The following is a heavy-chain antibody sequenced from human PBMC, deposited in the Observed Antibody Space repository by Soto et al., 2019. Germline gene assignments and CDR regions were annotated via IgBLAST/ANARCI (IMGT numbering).Heavy chain of an antibody. Sequence: QVLLVHSGAELKKPGASTQVSCKASGGTFSTYAFTWVRQAPGQGFAWIGGVIPLFNTPDYAQKFPGRVKIAADEFTCTVFQELSGLTSEETSVYFCALASMWELLGYFYGMDVWGQGTTVTVSS. J-gene: IGHJ6*02. CDR2: VIPLFNTP. CDR1: GGTFSTYA. V-gene: IGHV1-69*01. D-gene: IGHD1-26*01. CDR3: ALASMWELLGYFYGMDV.